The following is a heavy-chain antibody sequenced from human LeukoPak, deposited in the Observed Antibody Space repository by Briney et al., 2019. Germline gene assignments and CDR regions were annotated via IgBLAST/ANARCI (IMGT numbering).Heavy chain of an antibody. CDR2: INHSGGT. CDR3: ATERRYSSGRWDYYFDN. D-gene: IGHD6-19*01. J-gene: IGHJ4*02. V-gene: IGHV4-34*01. CDR1: GGSFNAYY. Sequence: SETLSLTCAVCGGSFNAYYWSWIRQPPGKGLEWIGEINHSGGTNYNPSLKSRVTMLVDTSMNQFSLKLISVTAADTAVYYCATERRYSSGRWDYYFDNWGQGTLVTVSS.